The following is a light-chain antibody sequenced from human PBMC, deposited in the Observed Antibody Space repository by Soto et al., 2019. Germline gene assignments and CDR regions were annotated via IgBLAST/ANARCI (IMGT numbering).Light chain of an antibody. CDR2: GAS. CDR1: QSVSSN. V-gene: IGKV3-15*01. Sequence: EVVMTQSPATLSVSPGGRPTLSCRASQSVSSNLAWYQQKPGQPPRLLMYGASTRATGIPARFSGSGSGTEFTLTISSLQSEDFAVYYCQQYIDWPPGTFGQGTKVDIK. J-gene: IGKJ1*01. CDR3: QQYIDWPPGT.